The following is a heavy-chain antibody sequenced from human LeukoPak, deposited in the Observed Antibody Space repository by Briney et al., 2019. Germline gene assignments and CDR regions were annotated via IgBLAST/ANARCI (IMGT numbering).Heavy chain of an antibody. CDR1: GGTFSSYA. Sequence: ASVKVSCKASGGTFSSYAISWVRQAPGQGLEWMGGIIPIFGTANYAQKFQGRVTITTDESTSTAYMELSSLRSEDTAVYYCARGGYVWGSYRYTLDWGQGTLVTVSS. CDR3: ARGGYVWGSYRYTLD. J-gene: IGHJ4*02. D-gene: IGHD3-16*02. CDR2: IIPIFGTA. V-gene: IGHV1-69*05.